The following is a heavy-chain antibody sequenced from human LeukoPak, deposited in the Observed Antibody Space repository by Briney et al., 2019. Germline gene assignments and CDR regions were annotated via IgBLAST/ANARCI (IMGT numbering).Heavy chain of an antibody. CDR3: ARGYGFDY. D-gene: IGHD5-18*01. Sequence: SETLSLTCTVSGGSISTSSYYWGWIRQPPGKELEWIGSFYFSGSTYYNPSLKSRVTISVDTSKNQFSLRLSSVTAADTAVYYCARGYGFDYWGQGTLVTVSS. CDR2: FYFSGST. CDR1: GGSISTSSYY. V-gene: IGHV4-39*07. J-gene: IGHJ4*02.